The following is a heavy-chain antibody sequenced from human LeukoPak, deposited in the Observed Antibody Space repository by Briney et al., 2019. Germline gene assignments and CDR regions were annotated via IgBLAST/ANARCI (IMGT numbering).Heavy chain of an antibody. CDR2: ISGSGGGT. V-gene: IGHV3-23*01. CDR3: GVCSSGSFLVYY. Sequence: PGGSLRLSCAASGFTFSSYAMSWVRQAPGKGLEWVSAISGSGGGTYYADSVKGRFTISRDNSKNTLYLQMNSLRAEDTAIYYCGVCSSGSFLVYYWGQGTLVTVSS. J-gene: IGHJ4*02. CDR1: GFTFSSYA. D-gene: IGHD2-2*01.